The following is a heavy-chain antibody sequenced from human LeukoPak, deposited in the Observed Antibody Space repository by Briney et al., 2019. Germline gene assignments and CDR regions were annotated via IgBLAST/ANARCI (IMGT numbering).Heavy chain of an antibody. CDR1: GFTFTNYA. D-gene: IGHD4/OR15-4a*01. V-gene: IGHV3-23*01. Sequence: GGSLRLSCAASGFTFTNYAMSWVRQAPGKGVDWVSAISYNGGSTYYSDSVKGRFTISRDNSKNTVYLQMNSLRAEDTAVYYCAKPPNYGAYYYGMDVWGKGTTVTVSS. CDR3: AKPPNYGAYYYGMDV. CDR2: ISYNGGST. J-gene: IGHJ6*04.